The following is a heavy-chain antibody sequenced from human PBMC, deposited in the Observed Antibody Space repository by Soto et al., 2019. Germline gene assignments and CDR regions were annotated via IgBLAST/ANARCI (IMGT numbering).Heavy chain of an antibody. CDR1: GGSISSGGYS. CDR2: VYHSGST. V-gene: IGHV4-30-2*05. J-gene: IGHJ5*02. D-gene: IGHD3-10*01. CDR3: ARQTTIIMPRGFVITYGGAFDP. Sequence: PSETLSLTCAVSGGSISSGGYSWSWIRQTPGKGLEWIGYVYHSGSTYYNPSLKSRITMSLDTSKNQFSLKLSSVTVADTAVYYCARQTTIIMPRGFVITYGGAFDPWGQGTLLTVSS.